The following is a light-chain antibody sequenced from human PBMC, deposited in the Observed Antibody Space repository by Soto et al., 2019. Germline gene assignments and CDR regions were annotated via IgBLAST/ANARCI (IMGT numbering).Light chain of an antibody. V-gene: IGKV3-20*01. CDR1: QSVNSNY. Sequence: EIVLTQSPGTLSLSPGERATLSCRASQSVNSNYLAWYQHKRGQAPRLLIYAASSRATGIPDRFSGSGSGTDFTLTISRVEPEDFALYYCHQSPRTFGQGTKVEIK. J-gene: IGKJ1*01. CDR2: AAS. CDR3: HQSPRT.